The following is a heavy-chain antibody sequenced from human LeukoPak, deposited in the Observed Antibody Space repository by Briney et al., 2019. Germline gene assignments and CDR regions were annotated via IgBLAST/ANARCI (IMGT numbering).Heavy chain of an antibody. CDR3: ARAGGYGYDRTYFDY. D-gene: IGHD5-18*01. V-gene: IGHV4-31*03. Sequence: PSETLSLTCTVSGGSISSGGYYWRWIRQHPGKGLEWIGYIYYSGSTSYNPSLKSRVTISVDTSKNQFSLKLSSVTAADTAVYYCARAGGYGYDRTYFDYWGQGTLVTVSS. J-gene: IGHJ4*02. CDR1: GGSISSGGYY. CDR2: IYYSGST.